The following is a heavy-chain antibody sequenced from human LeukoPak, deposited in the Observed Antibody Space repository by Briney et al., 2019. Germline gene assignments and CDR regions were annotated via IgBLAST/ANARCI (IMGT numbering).Heavy chain of an antibody. CDR2: INSDGSST. V-gene: IGHV3-74*01. D-gene: IGHD2-15*01. J-gene: IGHJ4*02. Sequence: PGGSLRLSCAASGFTFSSYWMHWVRQAPGKGLVWVSRINSDGSSTSYADSVKGRFTISRDNAKNTLYLQMNSLRAEDTAVYYCARGYCSGGSCYLVDYWGQGTLVTVSS. CDR3: ARGYCSGGSCYLVDY. CDR1: GFTFSSYW.